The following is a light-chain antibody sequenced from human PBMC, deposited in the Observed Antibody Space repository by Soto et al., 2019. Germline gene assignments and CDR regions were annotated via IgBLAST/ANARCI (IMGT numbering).Light chain of an antibody. J-gene: IGLJ1*01. CDR1: GSDVGGYNY. Sequence: QSALTQPASVSGSHGHSITISCTGTGSDVGGYNYVSWYQQHPGKAPKLMIYDVSNRPSGVSNRFSGSKSGNTASLTISGLQAEDEADYYCSSYTSSSSYVFGTGTKVTVL. CDR3: SSYTSSSSYV. CDR2: DVS. V-gene: IGLV2-14*01.